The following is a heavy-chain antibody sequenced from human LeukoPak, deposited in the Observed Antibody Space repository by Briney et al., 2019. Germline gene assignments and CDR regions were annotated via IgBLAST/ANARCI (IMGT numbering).Heavy chain of an antibody. J-gene: IGHJ4*02. V-gene: IGHV3-15*01. Sequence: GGSLRLSCAASGFTFSNAWMSWVRQAPGRGLEWVGRIKSKTDGGTTDYAAPVRGRFTISRDDSKNTLYLQMNSLKTEDTAVYYCTTEGLVDIVATIEGNFDYWGQGTLVTVSS. CDR1: GFTFSNAW. CDR2: IKSKTDGGTT. D-gene: IGHD5-12*01. CDR3: TTEGLVDIVATIEGNFDY.